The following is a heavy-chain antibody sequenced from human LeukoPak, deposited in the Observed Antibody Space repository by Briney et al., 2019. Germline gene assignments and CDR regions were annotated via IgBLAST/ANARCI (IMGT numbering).Heavy chain of an antibody. CDR2: IYYRGST. D-gene: IGHD6-13*01. Sequence: PSETLSLTCTVSGGSISSSSYYWGWIRQPPGKGLEWIGSIYYRGSTYYNPSLKSRVTISVDTSKNQFSLKLSSVTAADTAVYYCARGAAPGTGWFDPWGQGTLVTVSS. CDR1: GGSISSSSYY. CDR3: ARGAAPGTGWFDP. J-gene: IGHJ5*02. V-gene: IGHV4-39*07.